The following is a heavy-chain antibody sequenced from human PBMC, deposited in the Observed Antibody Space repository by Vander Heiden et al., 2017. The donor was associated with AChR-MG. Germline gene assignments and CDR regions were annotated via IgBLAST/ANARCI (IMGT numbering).Heavy chain of an antibody. CDR1: GFTFSNAW. V-gene: IGHV3-15*01. CDR2: IKSKTDGETT. D-gene: IGHD1-26*01. CDR3: ATASGTYLVY. J-gene: IGHJ4*02. Sequence: EVQLLESGEGLVKPGGSLTLSCAASGFTFSNAWMSWVRQAPGKGLEWVGRIKSKTDGETTDYAAPVKGRFTMSRDDSKNTLFLQMNSLKTEDTGVYYCATASGTYLVYWGQGTLVTVSS.